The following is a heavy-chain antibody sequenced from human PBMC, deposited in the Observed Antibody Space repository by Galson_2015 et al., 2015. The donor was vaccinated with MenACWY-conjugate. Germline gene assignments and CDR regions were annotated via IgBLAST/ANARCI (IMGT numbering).Heavy chain of an antibody. D-gene: IGHD2-15*01. Sequence: GFDVSTMYMGWVRQAPGKGLEWVAIVYKDGVPAYVDSVKGRFTISRDSSRNTLHLQMNNLRAEDTAVYYCAGGWWDLDYLGQGSLVTVSS. CDR1: GFDVSTMY. CDR2: VYKDGVP. V-gene: IGHV3-53*01. CDR3: AGGWWDLDY. J-gene: IGHJ4*02.